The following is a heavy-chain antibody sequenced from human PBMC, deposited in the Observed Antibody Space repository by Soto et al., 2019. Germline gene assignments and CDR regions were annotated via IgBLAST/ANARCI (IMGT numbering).Heavy chain of an antibody. V-gene: IGHV3-48*04. CDR1: GFSFSSFS. Sequence: EVHLVESGGDLVQPGGSLRLSCAASGFSFSSFSMNWVRQAPGKGLEWVSYISGGGTTTYYADSVKGRFTISRDDAKNSLHLQMNSLLAEDTAVYYCARLGDYGSGSYWGQGTLVTVSS. CDR3: ARLGDYGSGSY. CDR2: ISGGGTTT. D-gene: IGHD3-10*01. J-gene: IGHJ4*02.